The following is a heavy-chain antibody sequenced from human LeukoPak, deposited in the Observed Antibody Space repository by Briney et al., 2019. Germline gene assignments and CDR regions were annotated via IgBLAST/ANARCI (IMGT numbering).Heavy chain of an antibody. CDR2: INHSGST. J-gene: IGHJ5*02. CDR3: ARDSITGSTRWFDP. CDR1: GGSFSGYY. D-gene: IGHD1-20*01. V-gene: IGHV4-34*01. Sequence: SETLSLTCAVYGGSFSGYYWSWIRQPPGKGLEWIGEINHSGSTNYNPSLKSRVTISVDTSKSQFSLKLSSVTAADTAVYYCARDSITGSTRWFDPWGQGTLVTVSS.